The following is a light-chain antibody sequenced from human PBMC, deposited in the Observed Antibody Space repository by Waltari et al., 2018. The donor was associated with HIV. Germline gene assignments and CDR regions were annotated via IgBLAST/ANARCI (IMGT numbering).Light chain of an antibody. J-gene: IGLJ2*01. CDR3: CSYAGSSDFL. Sequence: QSALTQPASASGSPGQSVTISCTGTSSDVGGYDHVSWYHQQPRKAPKLMLCEVSRRPAGVPNRFSGSKSGNTASLTVSGLQAEDEGDYYCCSYAGSSDFLFGGGTKLTVL. CDR2: EVS. CDR1: SSDVGGYDH. V-gene: IGLV2-8*01.